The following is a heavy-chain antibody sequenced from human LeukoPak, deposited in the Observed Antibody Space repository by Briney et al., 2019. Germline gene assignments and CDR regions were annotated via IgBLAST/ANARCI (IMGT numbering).Heavy chain of an antibody. V-gene: IGHV4-34*01. CDR3: ARGRKRFVVVPAAIHYFDY. Sequence: SETLSLTCAVYGGSFSGYYWSWIRQPPGKGLEWIGEINHSGSTNYNPSLKSRVNISVDTSKNQFSLTLSSVTAADTAVYYCARGRKRFVVVPAAIHYFDYWGQGTLVTVSS. CDR1: GGSFSGYY. CDR2: INHSGST. D-gene: IGHD2-2*01. J-gene: IGHJ4*02.